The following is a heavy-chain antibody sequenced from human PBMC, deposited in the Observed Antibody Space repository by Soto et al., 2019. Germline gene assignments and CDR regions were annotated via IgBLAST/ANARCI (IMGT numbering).Heavy chain of an antibody. J-gene: IGHJ4*02. V-gene: IGHV4-59*08. Sequence: PSETLSLTCTVSGDSISTYYWNWIGQPPGRGLEWIGYIYYSGRTNYNPSLRGRVTMSVDTSKNQFSLNLSSVTAADTAVYYCARSYSSTWYNFDSWGQGALVTVSS. CDR2: IYYSGRT. CDR3: ARSYSSTWYNFDS. D-gene: IGHD6-13*01. CDR1: GDSISTYY.